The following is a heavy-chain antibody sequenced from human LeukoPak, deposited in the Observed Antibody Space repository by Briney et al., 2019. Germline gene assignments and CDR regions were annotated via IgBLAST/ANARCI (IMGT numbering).Heavy chain of an antibody. D-gene: IGHD3-10*01. CDR1: GGSIDY. V-gene: IGHV4-59*01. J-gene: IGHJ2*01. CDR2: IYNHGRT. CDR3: ARGLAGRSSGAIYFAL. Sequence: PSETLSLTCIVSGGSIDYYNWIRQPPGKGLEWIGVIYNHGRTEYNPSLKSRVTISLDTSNSQFSLKLHSVTPADTAVYFCARGLAGRSSGAIYFALWGRGTLVTVSS.